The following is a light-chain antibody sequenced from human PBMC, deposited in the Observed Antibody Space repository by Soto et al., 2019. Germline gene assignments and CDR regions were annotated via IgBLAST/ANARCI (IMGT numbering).Light chain of an antibody. CDR2: AAS. J-gene: IGKJ5*01. V-gene: IGKV1-39*01. CDR1: QSISNI. Sequence: IHITQSPSSLSASVGDRVTITCRASQSISNILNLYQQKPGKAPKLLIYAASTLQIGVPSRFSGSGSGTDFTLTITNLQPEDLATYYCQQSSSSPPITLGQGTRLEIK. CDR3: QQSSSSPPIT.